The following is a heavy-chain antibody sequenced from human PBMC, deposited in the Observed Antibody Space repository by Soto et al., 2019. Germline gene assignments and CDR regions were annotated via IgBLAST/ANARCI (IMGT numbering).Heavy chain of an antibody. CDR3: ARGVTTRRNWFDP. D-gene: IGHD4-17*01. CDR1: GGSISSGGYS. V-gene: IGHV4-30-2*01. CDR2: IYHSGST. Sequence: PSETLSLTCAVSGGSISSGGYSWSWIRQPPGKGLEWIGYIYHSGSTYYNPSLQSRVTISVDRSKNQFSLKLSSVTAADTAVYYCARGVTTRRNWFDPWGQGTLVTVSS. J-gene: IGHJ5*02.